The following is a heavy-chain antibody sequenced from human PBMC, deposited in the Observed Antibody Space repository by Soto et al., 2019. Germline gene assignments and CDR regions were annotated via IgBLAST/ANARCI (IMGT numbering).Heavy chain of an antibody. Sequence: QVQLVQSGAEVKKPGASVKVSCKASGYTFTSYAMHWVRQAPGQRLEWMGWINAGNGNTKYSQKFQGRVTITRDTSASTDYMELSSLRSEDTAVYYCARDPGRELLIVYYYYGMDVWGQGTTVTVSS. V-gene: IGHV1-3*01. CDR2: INAGNGNT. J-gene: IGHJ6*02. CDR3: ARDPGRELLIVYYYYGMDV. D-gene: IGHD1-26*01. CDR1: GYTFTSYA.